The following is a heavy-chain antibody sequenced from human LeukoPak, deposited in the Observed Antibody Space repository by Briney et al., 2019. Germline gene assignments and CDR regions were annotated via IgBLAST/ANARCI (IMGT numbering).Heavy chain of an antibody. CDR2: ISYDGSNK. V-gene: IGHV3-30*03. Sequence: GGCLRLSCAASGFTFSSYGMHWVRQAPGKGLEWVAVISYDGSNKYYADSVKGRFTISRDNSKNTLYLQMNSLRAEDTAVYYCAREGDYYGSGSPPDYWGQGTLVTVSS. J-gene: IGHJ4*02. CDR1: GFTFSSYG. D-gene: IGHD3-10*01. CDR3: AREGDYYGSGSPPDY.